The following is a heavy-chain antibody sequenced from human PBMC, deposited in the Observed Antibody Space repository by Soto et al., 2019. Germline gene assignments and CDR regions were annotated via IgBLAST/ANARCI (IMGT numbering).Heavy chain of an antibody. CDR2: IYWDDDK. J-gene: IGHJ6*02. Sequence: SGPTLVNPTRTLTLTCTFSGFSLSTSGVGVGWIRQPPGKALEWLALIYWDDDKRYSPSLRSRLTITKDTSKNQVVLTMTNMDPVDTATYYCIQSRCGGDCLQSYASYYYYGTDVRGQGTTVTVSS. V-gene: IGHV2-5*02. CDR3: IQSRCGGDCLQSYASYYYYGTDV. CDR1: GFSLSTSGVG. D-gene: IGHD2-21*02.